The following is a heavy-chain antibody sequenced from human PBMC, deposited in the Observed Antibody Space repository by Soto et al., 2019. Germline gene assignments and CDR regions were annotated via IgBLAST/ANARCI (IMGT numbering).Heavy chain of an antibody. Sequence: PGGALTLSCAASGFFFSAYCMSWVRQAPGKGLEWVASIKQDGSDTYYLDSVKGRFTFSRDNAKNSLDLQMSRLRAEDTAVYYCARGPEGSNPLSNTWLDPWGQGTPVPV. CDR2: IKQDGSDT. D-gene: IGHD3-10*01. V-gene: IGHV3-7*01. CDR3: ARGPEGSNPLSNTWLDP. J-gene: IGHJ5*02. CDR1: GFFFSAYC.